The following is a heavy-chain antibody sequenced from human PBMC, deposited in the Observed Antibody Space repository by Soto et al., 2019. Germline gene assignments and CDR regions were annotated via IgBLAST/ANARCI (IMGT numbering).Heavy chain of an antibody. CDR3: AKTADTIVGVTAIVS. Sequence: EVQLLESGGGLVQPGGSLRLSCAASGFTFSSYAMSWVRQAPGKGLEWVSAISGSGGSTYYADSVKGRFTISRDNSKNTLYLQRNSLGAGDTAVYYCAKTADTIVGVTAIVSWGQGTMVTVSS. V-gene: IGHV3-23*01. CDR1: GFTFSSYA. D-gene: IGHD2-21*02. J-gene: IGHJ3*01. CDR2: ISGSGGST.